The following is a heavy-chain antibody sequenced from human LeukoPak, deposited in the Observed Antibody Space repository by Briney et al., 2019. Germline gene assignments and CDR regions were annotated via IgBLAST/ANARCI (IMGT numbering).Heavy chain of an antibody. Sequence: GGSLRLSCAASGFTFSSTWMSWVRQAPGKGLEWVGNIQPDGSEGYPVDSVKGRFTISRDNARNSLFLQMNSLRVEDTAVYYCVRDQGGAVSYWGQGTLVTVSS. D-gene: IGHD3-16*01. CDR3: VRDQGGAVSY. V-gene: IGHV3-7*01. CDR2: IQPDGSEG. CDR1: GFTFSSTW. J-gene: IGHJ4*02.